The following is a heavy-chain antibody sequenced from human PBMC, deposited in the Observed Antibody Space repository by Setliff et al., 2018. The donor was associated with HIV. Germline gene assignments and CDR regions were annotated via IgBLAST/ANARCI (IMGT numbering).Heavy chain of an antibody. CDR1: GDSIGTYY. D-gene: IGHD1-7*01. V-gene: IGHV4-59*01. J-gene: IGHJ6*03. CDR2: IYNSEST. CDR3: ARNSKNWNYPVEYYDYYMDV. Sequence: SETLSLTCTVSGDSIGTYYWSWIRQPPGKGLEWIGHIYNSESTKYNPSLKSRVTISVDTSTNQFSLKLSSVTAADTAVYYCARNSKNWNYPVEYYDYYMDVWGTGTTVTVSS.